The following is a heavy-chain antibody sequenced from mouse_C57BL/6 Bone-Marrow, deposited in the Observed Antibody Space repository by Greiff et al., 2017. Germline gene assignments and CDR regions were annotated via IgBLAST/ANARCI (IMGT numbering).Heavy chain of an antibody. Sequence: VQLQQSGPELVKPGASVKISCKASGYTFTDYYMNWVKQSHGKSLEWIGDINPNNGGTSYNQKFKGKATLTVDKSSSTAYMELRSLTSEDSAVYYCARCDYDAWFAYWGQGTLVTVAA. CDR2: INPNNGGT. CDR1: GYTFTDYY. V-gene: IGHV1-26*01. CDR3: ARCDYDAWFAY. D-gene: IGHD2-4*01. J-gene: IGHJ3*01.